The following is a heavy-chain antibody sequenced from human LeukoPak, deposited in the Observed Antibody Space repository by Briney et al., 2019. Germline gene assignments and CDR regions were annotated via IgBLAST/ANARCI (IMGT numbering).Heavy chain of an antibody. D-gene: IGHD6-19*01. J-gene: IGHJ4*02. Sequence: TLSLTXTVSGGXMSPYHWGWIRQPPGKGLEWTGYIYYSGSTNYNPSLKSRVTISVDTSKNQFSLKLSSVTAADTAIYYCARAVSGRFDYWGQGTLVTVSS. CDR3: ARAVSGRFDY. V-gene: IGHV4-59*08. CDR1: GGXMSPYH. CDR2: IYYSGST.